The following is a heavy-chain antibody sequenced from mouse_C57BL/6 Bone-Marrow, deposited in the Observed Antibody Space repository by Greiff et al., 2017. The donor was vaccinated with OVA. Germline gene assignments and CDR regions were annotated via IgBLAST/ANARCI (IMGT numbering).Heavy chain of an antibody. CDR2: IDPEDGDT. J-gene: IGHJ1*03. V-gene: IGHV14-1*01. CDR3: TYYGSSYIYWYFEV. CDR1: GFNIKDYY. Sequence: VQLQQPGAELVRPGTSVKLSCTASGFNIKDYYMHWVKQRPEQGLEWIGRIDPEDGDTEYAPKFQGKATMTADTSSNTAYLQLSSLTSEDTAVDYCTYYGSSYIYWYFEVWGTGTTVTVSS. D-gene: IGHD1-1*01.